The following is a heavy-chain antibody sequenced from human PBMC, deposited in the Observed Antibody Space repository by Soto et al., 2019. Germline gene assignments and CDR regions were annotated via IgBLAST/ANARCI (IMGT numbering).Heavy chain of an antibody. CDR1: GGPISSGGYS. D-gene: IGHD7-27*01. CDR3: ARFWGADGWFDP. Sequence: ASETLSLTCAVSGGPISSGGYSWSWIRQPPGKGLEWIGYIYHSGSTYYNPSLKSRVTISVDRSKNQFSLKLSSVTAADTAVYYCARFWGADGWFDPWGQGTLVTVSS. CDR2: IYHSGST. J-gene: IGHJ5*02. V-gene: IGHV4-30-2*01.